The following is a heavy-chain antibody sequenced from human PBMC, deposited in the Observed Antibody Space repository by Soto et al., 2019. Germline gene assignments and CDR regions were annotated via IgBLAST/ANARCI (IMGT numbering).Heavy chain of an antibody. V-gene: IGHV3-23*01. J-gene: IGHJ6*02. D-gene: IGHD7-27*01. CDR2: ISSGSNT. CDR1: GFPFSSYA. CDR3: AKASATGKSDGMDV. Sequence: EVQLLESGGGLVQPGGSLRLSCVASGFPFSSYAMSWVRQTPGRGLECVSSISSGSNTYYTDSVRGRFTISRDNSKNSLYLQMSSLRADDTGLYYCAKASATGKSDGMDVWGQGTTVSVSS.